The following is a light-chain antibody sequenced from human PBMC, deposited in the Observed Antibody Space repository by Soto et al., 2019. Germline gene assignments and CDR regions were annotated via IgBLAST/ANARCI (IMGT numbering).Light chain of an antibody. Sequence: SALTQPASVSGSPGRSIAISYTGTSSDVGGYNYVSWYQQHPGKAPKLMVYDVSNRPSGVSNRFSGSKSGNTASLTISGLQAEDEADYYCSSYTSSSTYVFGTGTKVTV. CDR3: SSYTSSSTYV. CDR2: DVS. CDR1: SSDVGGYNY. V-gene: IGLV2-14*01. J-gene: IGLJ1*01.